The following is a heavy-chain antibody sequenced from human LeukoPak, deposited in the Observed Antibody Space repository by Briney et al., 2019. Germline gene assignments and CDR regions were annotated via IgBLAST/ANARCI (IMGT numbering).Heavy chain of an antibody. V-gene: IGHV3-23*01. CDR3: AKDHGSRGVIITAWFDP. Sequence: PGGSLRLSCAASGFTFSSYAMSWVRQAPGKGLEWVSAISGSGGSTYYADSVKGRFTISRDNSKNTLYLQMNSLRAEDTAVYYCAKDHGSRGVIITAWFDPWGQGTLVTVSS. CDR2: ISGSGGST. CDR1: GFTFSSYA. J-gene: IGHJ5*02. D-gene: IGHD3-10*01.